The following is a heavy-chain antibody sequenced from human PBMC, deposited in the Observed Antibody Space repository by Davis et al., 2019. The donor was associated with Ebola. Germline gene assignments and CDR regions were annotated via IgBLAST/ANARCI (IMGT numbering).Heavy chain of an antibody. V-gene: IGHV3-30*03. J-gene: IGHJ6*02. CDR1: GFNFSLYG. Sequence: GESLKISCTASGFNFSLYGMHWVRQAPGKGLEWVAVVSYDGINKYYADSVKGRFTISRDNSKNTLYLQMNSLRAEDTAVYYCAREGDTAMALYYYGMDVWGQGTTVTVSS. CDR2: VSYDGINK. CDR3: AREGDTAMALYYYGMDV. D-gene: IGHD5-18*01.